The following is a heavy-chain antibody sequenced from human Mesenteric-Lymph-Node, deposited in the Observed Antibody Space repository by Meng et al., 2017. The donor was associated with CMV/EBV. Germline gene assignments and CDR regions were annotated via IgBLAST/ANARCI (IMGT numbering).Heavy chain of an antibody. CDR3: ATGPQKYCSSTSCYYYYYYGMDV. J-gene: IGHJ6*02. V-gene: IGHV4-38-2*02. CDR2: IYHSGST. CDR1: GYSISSGYY. Sequence: SETLSLTCTVSGYSISSGYYWGWIRQPPGKGLEWIGSIYHSGSTYYNPSLKSRVTISVDTSKNQFSLKLSSVTAADTAVYYCATGPQKYCSSTSCYYYYYYGMDVWGQGTTVTVSS. D-gene: IGHD2-2*01.